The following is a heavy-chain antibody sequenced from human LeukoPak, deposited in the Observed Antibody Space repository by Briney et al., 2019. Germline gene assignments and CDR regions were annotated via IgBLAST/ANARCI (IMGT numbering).Heavy chain of an antibody. CDR2: ISSSSSYI. CDR3: ARNNGMDV. J-gene: IGHJ6*02. V-gene: IGHV3-21*04. CDR1: GFTFNSYS. Sequence: GGSLRLSCAASGFTFNSYSMNWVRQAPGKGLEWVSSISSSSSYIYYADSVEGRFTISKDNAKNSLYLQMNSLRAEDTALYHCARNNGMDVWGQGTTVIVSS.